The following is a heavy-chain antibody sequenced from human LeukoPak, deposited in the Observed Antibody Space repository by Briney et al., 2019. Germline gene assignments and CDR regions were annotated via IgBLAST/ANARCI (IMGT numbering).Heavy chain of an antibody. D-gene: IGHD6-13*01. CDR2: INPSGGST. V-gene: IGHV1-46*01. CDR3: ARSRSWIYFDY. CDR1: GYTFTSYY. Sequence: ASVKVSCKASGYTFTSYYMHWVRQAPGQGLERMGIINPSGGSTSYAQKFQGRVTMTRDMSTSTVYMELSSLRSEDTAVYYCARSRSWIYFDYWGQGTLVTVSS. J-gene: IGHJ4*02.